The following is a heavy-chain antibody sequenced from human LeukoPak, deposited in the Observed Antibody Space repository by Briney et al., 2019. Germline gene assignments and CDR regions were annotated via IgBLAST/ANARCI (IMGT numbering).Heavy chain of an antibody. CDR3: AKEMLVWSRTNWFDP. CDR1: GFTFSSYA. D-gene: IGHD6-13*01. CDR2: ISGSGSNT. J-gene: IGHJ5*02. V-gene: IGHV3-23*01. Sequence: GRSLRLSSAAAGFTFSSYAMSWVCQAPGKGLEWVSTISGSGSNTHYADSVKGRFTISRDNYKDTLYMQMNSLRAEDTAVYYCAKEMLVWSRTNWFDPWGQGTLVTVSS.